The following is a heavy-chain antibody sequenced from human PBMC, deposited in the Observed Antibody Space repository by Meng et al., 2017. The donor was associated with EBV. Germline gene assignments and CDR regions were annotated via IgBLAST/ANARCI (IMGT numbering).Heavy chain of an antibody. Sequence: QGQLEESGPGLVKPSGTPSLTCAVSGGSISSSNWWSWVRQPPGKGLEWIGEIYHSGSTNYNPSLKSRVTISVDKSKNQFSLKLSSVTAADTAVYYCARRSLDYYDSSGFDYWGQGTLVTVFS. CDR2: IYHSGST. CDR1: GGSISSSNW. CDR3: ARRSLDYYDSSGFDY. J-gene: IGHJ4*02. D-gene: IGHD3-22*01. V-gene: IGHV4-4*02.